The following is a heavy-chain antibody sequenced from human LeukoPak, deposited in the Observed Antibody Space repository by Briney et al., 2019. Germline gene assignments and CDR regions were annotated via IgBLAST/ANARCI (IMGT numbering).Heavy chain of an antibody. Sequence: SETLSLTCTVSGGSISSGDYYWSWIRQPPGNGLEWIGYIYYSGSTYYNPSLKSRVTISVDTSKNQFSLKLSSVTAADTAVYYCACWGSMVRGVIDDYWGQGTLVTVSS. D-gene: IGHD3-10*01. V-gene: IGHV4-30-4*01. J-gene: IGHJ4*02. CDR3: ACWGSMVRGVIDDY. CDR2: IYYSGST. CDR1: GGSISSGDYY.